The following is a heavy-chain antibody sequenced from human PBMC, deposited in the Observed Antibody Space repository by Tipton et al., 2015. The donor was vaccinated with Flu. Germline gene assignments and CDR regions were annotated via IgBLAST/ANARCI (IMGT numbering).Heavy chain of an antibody. Sequence: TLSLTCTISGDSISSDYYWGWIRRPPRKGLQWIGNIFLTGNTYHNPSPKSRVTISIATSTNQFSLKVFSVTAAATAVYYCARRDYSNYVSEPKSGFDPWGHGILVTVSS. D-gene: IGHD4-11*01. V-gene: IGHV4-38-2*02. CDR1: GDSISSDYY. J-gene: IGHJ5*02. CDR3: ARRDYSNYVSEPKSGFDP. CDR2: IFLTGNT.